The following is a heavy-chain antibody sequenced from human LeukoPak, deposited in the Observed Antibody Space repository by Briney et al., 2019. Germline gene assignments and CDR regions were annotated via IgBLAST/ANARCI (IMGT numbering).Heavy chain of an antibody. V-gene: IGHV4-34*01. D-gene: IGHD5-18*01. CDR2: INHSGST. CDR1: GGSFSGYY. J-gene: IGHJ4*02. CDR3: ARGQCSYGYTY. Sequence: SETLSLTCAVYGGSFSGYYWSWIRQPPGKGLEWIGEINHSGSTNYNPSLKSRVTISVDTSKTQFSLKLSSVTAADTAVYYCARGQCSYGYTYWGQGTLVTVSS.